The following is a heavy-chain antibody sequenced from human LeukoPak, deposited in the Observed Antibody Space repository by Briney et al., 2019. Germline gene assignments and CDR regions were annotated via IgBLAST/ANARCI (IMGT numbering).Heavy chain of an antibody. CDR3: ARADGYSSYDFDY. Sequence: ASVKVSCTASGDTFTGYGISCGRQPPGQGLECRWWISAYNGDTNYAQNLQGRVTMTTHTSTSTAYMHLRSLRSDDTAVSYCARADGYSSYDFDYWGQGTLVTVSS. CDR2: ISAYNGDT. CDR1: GDTFTGYG. D-gene: IGHD5-12*01. J-gene: IGHJ4*02. V-gene: IGHV1-18*01.